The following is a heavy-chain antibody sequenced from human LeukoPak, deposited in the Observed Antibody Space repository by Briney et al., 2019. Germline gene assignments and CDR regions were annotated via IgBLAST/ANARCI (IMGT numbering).Heavy chain of an antibody. V-gene: IGHV3-33*01. D-gene: IGHD2/OR15-2a*01. Sequence: GGSLRLSCAASGFTFSSYGMHWVRQAPGKGLEWVAVIWYDGSNKYYADSVKGRFTISRDKLNDMLYLQMSSLRDDDTGVYYCTRSGRGAFFKAYFDYWGQGTLVTVSS. CDR3: TRSGRGAFFKAYFDY. J-gene: IGHJ4*02. CDR2: IWYDGSNK. CDR1: GFTFSSYG.